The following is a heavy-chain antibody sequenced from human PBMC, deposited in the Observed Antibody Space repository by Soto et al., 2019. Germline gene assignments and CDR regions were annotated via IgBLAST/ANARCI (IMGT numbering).Heavy chain of an antibody. CDR3: AHRRRFCSGNSCYSIWFDP. CDR1: GGSISSYY. D-gene: IGHD2-15*01. V-gene: IGHV4-59*08. CDR2: IYNSGST. J-gene: IGHJ5*02. Sequence: SETLSLTCTVSGGSISSYYWTWIRQPPGKGLEWIGYIYNSGSTNYNPSLKSRVTISVDTSKNQFSLKLSSVTAADTAVYYCAHRRRFCSGNSCYSIWFDPWGQGTLVTVSS.